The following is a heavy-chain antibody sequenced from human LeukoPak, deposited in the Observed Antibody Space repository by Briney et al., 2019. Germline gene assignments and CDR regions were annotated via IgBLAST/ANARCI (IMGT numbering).Heavy chain of an antibody. Sequence: GGSLRLSCAASGFTFGSYSMNWVRQAPGKGLEWVSSISSSSSYIYYADSVKDRFTISRDNAKNSLYLQMNSLRAEDTAVYYCARYRELRVLDFDYWGQGTLVTVSS. J-gene: IGHJ4*02. V-gene: IGHV3-21*01. CDR2: ISSSSSYI. CDR1: GFTFGSYS. D-gene: IGHD1-26*01. CDR3: ARYRELRVLDFDY.